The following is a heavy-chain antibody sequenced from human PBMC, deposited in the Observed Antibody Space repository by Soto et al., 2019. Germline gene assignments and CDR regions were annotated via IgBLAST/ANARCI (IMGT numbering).Heavy chain of an antibody. Sequence: ASVKVSCKASGYTFTSYGISCVRQAPGQGLEWMGWISAYNGNTNYAQKLQGRVTMTTDTSTSTAYMELRSLRSDDTAVYYCAIAAAGTGYFDYWGQGTLVTVSS. CDR3: AIAAAGTGYFDY. CDR2: ISAYNGNT. V-gene: IGHV1-18*01. D-gene: IGHD6-13*01. J-gene: IGHJ4*02. CDR1: GYTFTSYG.